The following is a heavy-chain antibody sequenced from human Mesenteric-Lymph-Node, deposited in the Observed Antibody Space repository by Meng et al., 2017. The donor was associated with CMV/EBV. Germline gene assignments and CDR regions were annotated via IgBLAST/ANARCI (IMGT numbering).Heavy chain of an antibody. Sequence: SETLSLTCTVSGGSISSYYWSWIRQPPGKGLEWIGYIYYSGSTNYNPSLKSRVTISVDTSKNQFSLKLSSVTAADTAVYYCARGPSHYYGFDYWGQGTLVTVSS. CDR3: ARGPSHYYGFDY. J-gene: IGHJ4*02. V-gene: IGHV4-59*12. CDR1: GGSISSYY. CDR2: IYYSGST. D-gene: IGHD3-10*01.